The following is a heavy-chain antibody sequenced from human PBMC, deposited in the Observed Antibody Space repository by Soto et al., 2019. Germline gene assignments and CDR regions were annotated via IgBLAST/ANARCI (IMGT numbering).Heavy chain of an antibody. CDR3: ARDRSGSYAFDI. J-gene: IGHJ3*02. V-gene: IGHV3-53*01. D-gene: IGHD1-26*01. CDR2: IYSGGST. CDR1: GFTVSSNY. Sequence: GGSLRLSCAASGFTVSSNYMSWVRQAPGKGLEWVSVIYSGGSTYYADSVKGRFTISRDNSKNTLYLQMNSLRAEDTAVYYCARDRSGSYAFDIWGQGTMVTVSS.